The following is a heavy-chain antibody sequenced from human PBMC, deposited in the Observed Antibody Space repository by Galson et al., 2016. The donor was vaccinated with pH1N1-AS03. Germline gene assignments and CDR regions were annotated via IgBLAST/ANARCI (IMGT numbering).Heavy chain of an antibody. CDR1: GGTFSSFA. CDR3: ARPRGWSGHDAFDI. Sequence: SVKVSCKASGGTFSSFAISWVRQAPGQGLEWMGGIIPIFGTPNYAQKFQGRVTITADKSTFTAYMELSSLRSEDTAVYYCARPRGWSGHDAFDIWAKGQWSPSLQ. D-gene: IGHD3-3*01. CDR2: IIPIFGTP. V-gene: IGHV1-69*06. J-gene: IGHJ3*02.